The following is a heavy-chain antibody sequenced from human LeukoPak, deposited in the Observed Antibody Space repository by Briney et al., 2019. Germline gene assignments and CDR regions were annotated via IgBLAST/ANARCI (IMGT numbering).Heavy chain of an antibody. Sequence: PGGSLRLSCAASGFTFSSYAMHWVRQAPGKGLEWAAVISYDGSNKYYADSVKGRFTISRDNSKNTLYLQMNGLRAEDTAVYYCARRSYGGFDYWGQGTLVTVSS. J-gene: IGHJ4*02. D-gene: IGHD4-23*01. V-gene: IGHV3-30-3*01. CDR3: ARRSYGGFDY. CDR2: ISYDGSNK. CDR1: GFTFSSYA.